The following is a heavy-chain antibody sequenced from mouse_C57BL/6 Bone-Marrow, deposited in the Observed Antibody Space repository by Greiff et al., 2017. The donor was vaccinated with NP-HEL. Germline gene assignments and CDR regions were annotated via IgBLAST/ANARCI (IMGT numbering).Heavy chain of an antibody. Sequence: EVQLVESGGDLVKPGGSLKLSCAASGFTFSSYGMSWVRQTPDKRLEWVATISSGGSYTYYPDSVKGRFTISTDNAKNTLYLQMSSLKSEDTAMYYCARSWFAYWGQGTLVTVSA. CDR1: GFTFSSYG. CDR2: ISSGGSYT. V-gene: IGHV5-6*01. CDR3: ARSWFAY. J-gene: IGHJ3*01.